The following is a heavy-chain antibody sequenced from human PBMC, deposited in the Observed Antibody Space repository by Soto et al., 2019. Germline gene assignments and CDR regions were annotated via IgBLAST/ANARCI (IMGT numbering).Heavy chain of an antibody. CDR2: IYYSGST. CDR1: GGSISSGGYY. J-gene: IGHJ6*02. V-gene: IGHV4-61*08. Sequence: SETLSLTCAVSGGSISSGGYYWSWIRQPPGKGLEWIGYIYYSGSTNYNPSLKSRVTISVDTSKNQFSLKLSSVTAADTAVYYCARSTQDYYDSSGYRARLYYYYGMDVWGQGTTVTVSS. D-gene: IGHD3-22*01. CDR3: ARSTQDYYDSSGYRARLYYYYGMDV.